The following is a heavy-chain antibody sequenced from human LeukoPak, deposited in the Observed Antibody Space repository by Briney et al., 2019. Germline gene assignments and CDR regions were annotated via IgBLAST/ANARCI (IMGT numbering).Heavy chain of an antibody. CDR1: GFTFSSYG. CDR2: ISYDGSNK. J-gene: IGHJ6*04. V-gene: IGHV3-30*18. Sequence: PGGSLRLSCAASGFTFSSYGMHWVRQAPGKGLEWVAVISYDGSNKYYAASVKGRFTISRDNSKNTLYLQMNSLRAEDTAVYYCAKDGSTSLAGYYYGMDVWGKGTTVTVSS. D-gene: IGHD2-2*01. CDR3: AKDGSTSLAGYYYGMDV.